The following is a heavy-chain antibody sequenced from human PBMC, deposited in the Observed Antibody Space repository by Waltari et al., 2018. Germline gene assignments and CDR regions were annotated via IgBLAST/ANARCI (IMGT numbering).Heavy chain of an antibody. D-gene: IGHD1-26*01. CDR3: ATDTSELSRIDR. V-gene: IGHV1-69-2*01. Sequence: EVQLVQSGAEVQKAGATVKISCKTSGYLFTDYYIHWVQQAPGIGLKWVGRVAPENGENVYADASTAGLSTPAETTADTSHRAHNTVGYCCTAVYCCATDTSELSRIDRWGKGTPVTVSS. J-gene: IGHJ4*01. CDR2: VAPENGEN. CDR1: GYLFTDYY.